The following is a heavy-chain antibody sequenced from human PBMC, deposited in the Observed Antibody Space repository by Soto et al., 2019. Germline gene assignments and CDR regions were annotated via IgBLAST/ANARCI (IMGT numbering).Heavy chain of an antibody. CDR1: GFNFSSYW. V-gene: IGHV3-7*01. D-gene: IGHD6-6*01. Sequence: GGSLRLSCAASGFNFSSYWMSWVRQAPGKGLEWVANIKQDGSEKYYVDSVKGRFTISRDNAKNSLYLQMNSLRAEDTAVYYCARERASSSSNYYYGMDVWGQGTTVTVS. CDR3: ARERASSSSNYYYGMDV. CDR2: IKQDGSEK. J-gene: IGHJ6*02.